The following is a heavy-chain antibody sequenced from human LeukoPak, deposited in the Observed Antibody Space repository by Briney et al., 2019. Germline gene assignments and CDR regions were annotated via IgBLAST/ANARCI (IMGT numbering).Heavy chain of an antibody. CDR2: INPNSGGT. D-gene: IGHD2/OR15-2a*01. J-gene: IGHJ4*02. CDR3: ARDVIVYPRGDFDY. CDR1: GYTFTGYY. V-gene: IGHV1-2*02. Sequence: GASVKVSCKASGYTFTGYYMHWVRQAPGQGLEWMGWINPNSGGTNYAQKFQGRVTMTRDKSIRTAYMELSSLRSEDTAVYYCARDVIVYPRGDFDYWGQGTLVTVSS.